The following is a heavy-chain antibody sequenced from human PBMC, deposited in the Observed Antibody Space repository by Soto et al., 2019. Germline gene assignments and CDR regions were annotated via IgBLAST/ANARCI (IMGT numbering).Heavy chain of an antibody. J-gene: IGHJ6*02. CDR3: ARVCGGDCHRGMDV. V-gene: IGHV4-31*03. D-gene: IGHD2-21*02. CDR2: IYYSGST. CDR1: GGSISSGGYY. Sequence: QVQLQESGPGLVKPSQTLSLTCTVSGGSISSGGYYWSWIRQHPGQGLGWIGYIYYSGSTYYNPSLKRRVTKSVDTSKNQYSLKLSSVTAADTAVYYCARVCGGDCHRGMDVWGQGTTVTVSS.